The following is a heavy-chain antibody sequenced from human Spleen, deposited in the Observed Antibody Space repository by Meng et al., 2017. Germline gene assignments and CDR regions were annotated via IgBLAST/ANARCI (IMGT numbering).Heavy chain of an antibody. V-gene: IGHV4-34*01. CDR3: ASWIYSCGWQ. J-gene: IGHJ4*02. CDR2: IYHGGDT. D-gene: IGHD6-19*01. CDR1: GGSFSGYY. Sequence: QEQLQQWGAGLLQPSETLSLTCAVYGGSFSGYYWSWIRQPPGKGLEWIGEIYHGGDTNYNPSLKSRVTIAIDRSKNQFSLKLSSVTAADTAVYYCASWIYSCGWQWGQGTLVTVSS.